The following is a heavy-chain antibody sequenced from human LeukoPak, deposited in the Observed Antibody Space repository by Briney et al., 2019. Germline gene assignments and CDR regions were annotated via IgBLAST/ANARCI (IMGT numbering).Heavy chain of an antibody. D-gene: IGHD3-22*01. J-gene: IGHJ4*02. CDR2: IYYSGST. CDR3: ARVLSSSGYYAPFDY. Sequence: SETLSLTCTVSGGSITRSSYHWGWIRQPPGKGLEWIGSIYYSGSTYYNPSLKSRVTISIDTSKNQFSLKLSSVTAADTAVYYCARVLSSSGYYAPFDYWGQGTLVTVSS. CDR1: GGSITRSSYH. V-gene: IGHV4-39*07.